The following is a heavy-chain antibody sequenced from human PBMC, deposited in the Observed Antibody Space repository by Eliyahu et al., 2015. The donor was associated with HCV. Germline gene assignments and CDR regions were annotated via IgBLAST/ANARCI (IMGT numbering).Heavy chain of an antibody. CDR3: AREPGLSFDY. Sequence: QVHLVESGGGVVQPGRSLRLSXAAXGFXFSSYSMHWXRXPPGKGLGWXAVISHDGSNKYYADSVEGRFTISRDNSRNTLYLQVNTLRPEDTAVYYCAREPGLSFDYWGQGTPVTVSS. V-gene: IGHV3-30*04. CDR1: GFXFSSYS. CDR2: ISHDGSNK. J-gene: IGHJ4*02.